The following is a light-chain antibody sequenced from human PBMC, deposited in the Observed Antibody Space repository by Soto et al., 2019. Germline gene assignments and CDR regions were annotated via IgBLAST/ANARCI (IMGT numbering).Light chain of an antibody. CDR2: EVI. J-gene: IGLJ2*01. Sequence: QSVLTQPPSASGSPGQSVTISCTGTSSDVGGYDHVSWYQQHPGKAPTLMIYEVIKRPSGAPDRFSGSKSGNTASLTVSGLKADDEADYYCSSYAGNDHVIFGGGTKLTVL. V-gene: IGLV2-8*01. CDR1: SSDVGGYDH. CDR3: SSYAGNDHVI.